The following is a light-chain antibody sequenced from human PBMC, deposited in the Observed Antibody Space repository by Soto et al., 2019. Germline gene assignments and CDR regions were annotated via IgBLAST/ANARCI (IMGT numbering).Light chain of an antibody. CDR1: QSDLYTSTTKNY. CDR2: WAS. CDR3: QQYYSFPWT. V-gene: IGKV4-1*01. J-gene: IGKJ1*01. Sequence: IVMTQSPDSLAVSLGERATINGKSSQSDLYTSTTKNYLTWYQRKPGQPPKLLIYWASTRESGVPGRFSVSGSGTDFTLTSSSLQPEDVAVYFCQQYYSFPWTLGQGTKVEVK.